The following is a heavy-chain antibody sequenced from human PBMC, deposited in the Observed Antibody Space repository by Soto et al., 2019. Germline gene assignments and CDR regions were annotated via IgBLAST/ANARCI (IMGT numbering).Heavy chain of an antibody. Sequence: PSETLSLTCTVSGGFITNAGYFLSWIRQLPGKGLEWIGNMYYSGSTYYNPSLKSRVTISVDTSSNQFSLRLSSMTAADTAVYYCARWSLELYDSSALFVGAFDIWGLGTMVTVSS. CDR2: MYYSGST. V-gene: IGHV4-31*03. D-gene: IGHD3-22*01. CDR3: ARWSLELYDSSALFVGAFDI. CDR1: GGFITNAGYF. J-gene: IGHJ3*02.